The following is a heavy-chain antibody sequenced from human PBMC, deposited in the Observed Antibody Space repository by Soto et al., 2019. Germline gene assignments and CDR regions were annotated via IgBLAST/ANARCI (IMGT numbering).Heavy chain of an antibody. CDR2: INHSGST. D-gene: IGHD3-3*01. J-gene: IGHJ6*02. CDR3: ARGIARGGYDFWSGYSPVSAAYYYYGMDV. V-gene: IGHV4-34*01. Sequence: PSETLSLTCAVYGGSFSGYYWSWIRQPPGKGLEWIGEINHSGSTNHNPSLKSRVTISVDTSKNQFSLKQSSVTAADTAVYYCARGIARGGYDFWSGYSPVSAAYYYYGMDVWGQGTTVTVSS. CDR1: GGSFSGYY.